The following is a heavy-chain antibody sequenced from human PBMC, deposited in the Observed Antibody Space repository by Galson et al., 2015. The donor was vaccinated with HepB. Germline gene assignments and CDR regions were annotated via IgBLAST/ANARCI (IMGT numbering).Heavy chain of an antibody. J-gene: IGHJ5*02. D-gene: IGHD3-22*01. CDR1: GYTLTELS. CDR3: ATPAWGYYDSSGYYPNWFDP. Sequence: SVKVSCKVSGYTLTELSMNWVRQAPGKGLEWMGGFDPEDGETIYAQKFQGRVTMTEDTSTDTAYMELSSLRSEDTAVYYCATPAWGYYDSSGYYPNWFDPWGQGTLVTVSS. CDR2: FDPEDGET. V-gene: IGHV1-24*01.